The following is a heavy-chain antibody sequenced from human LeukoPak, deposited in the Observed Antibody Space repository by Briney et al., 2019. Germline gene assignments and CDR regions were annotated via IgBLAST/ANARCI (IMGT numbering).Heavy chain of an antibody. V-gene: IGHV3-15*01. J-gene: IGHJ4*02. CDR3: TTITMIREHADY. CDR1: GFTFSKAW. D-gene: IGHD3-10*01. CDR2: IKSKTDGGTT. Sequence: GGSLRLSCAASGFTFSKAWMSWVRQAPGKGLEWVGRIKSKTDGGTTDYAAPVKGRFTISRDDSKNTLSLQMNSLKTEDTAVYFCTTITMIREHADYWGQGTLVTVSS.